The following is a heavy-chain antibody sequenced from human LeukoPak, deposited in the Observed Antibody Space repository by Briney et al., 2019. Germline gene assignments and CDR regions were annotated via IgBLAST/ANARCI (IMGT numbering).Heavy chain of an antibody. J-gene: IGHJ4*02. CDR2: IFYGGTT. V-gene: IGHV4-59*07. Sequence: SDTLSLTCTVSGDSISNYYWRWLRQPPGKGLEWIGYIFYGGTTNYNPPLTSRATISVDPSKSHFSLKLSSVTAADTAVYYCARRIPAAGQSSYYFDSWGQGALVTVSS. CDR1: GDSISNYY. CDR3: ARRIPAAGQSSYYFDS. D-gene: IGHD6-13*01.